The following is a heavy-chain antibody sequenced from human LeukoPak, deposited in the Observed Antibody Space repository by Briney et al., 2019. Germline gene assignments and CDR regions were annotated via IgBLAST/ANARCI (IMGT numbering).Heavy chain of an antibody. V-gene: IGHV3-30*04. CDR2: ISYDGSNK. D-gene: IGHD3-22*01. Sequence: PGGSLRLSCAASGSTFSSYAMRWVRQAPGKGLEWVAVISYDGSNKYYADSVKGRFTISRDNSKNTLYLQMNSLRAEDTAVYYCARGYYYDSSGYRDYWGQGTLVTVSS. CDR3: ARGYYYDSSGYRDY. J-gene: IGHJ4*02. CDR1: GSTFSSYA.